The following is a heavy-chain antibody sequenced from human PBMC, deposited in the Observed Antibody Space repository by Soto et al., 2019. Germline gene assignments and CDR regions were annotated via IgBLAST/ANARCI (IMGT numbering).Heavy chain of an antibody. V-gene: IGHV3-15*07. CDR2: IKSKPDGETV. CDR3: TTDLPSDISDY. Sequence: EVHLVEAGGGLAKPGGSLRLSCAASGFTFSNAWMNWVRQAPGKGLEWVGRIKSKPDGETVDYAAPAKGRFTISRDESNNTLYLQMNSLKTEDSAVYYWTTDLPSDISDYWGQGTLVTVSS. J-gene: IGHJ4*02. CDR1: GFTFSNAW. D-gene: IGHD1-26*01.